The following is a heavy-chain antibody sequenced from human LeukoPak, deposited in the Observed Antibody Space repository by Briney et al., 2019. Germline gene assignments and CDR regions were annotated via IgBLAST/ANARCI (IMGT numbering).Heavy chain of an antibody. V-gene: IGHV3-30*18. CDR2: KSDNGRNK. Sequence: LTLSSAAPGFTFTNYVMPYVSQSADKGVRCGAGKSDNGRNKKYAVPVRGRFTSYRDDSKNTLYLQMNSLRAEGTGVYYCAKDRETTASGTFDYWGQGTLVTVSS. CDR1: GFTFTNYV. D-gene: IGHD6-13*01. J-gene: IGHJ4*02. CDR3: AKDRETTASGTFDY.